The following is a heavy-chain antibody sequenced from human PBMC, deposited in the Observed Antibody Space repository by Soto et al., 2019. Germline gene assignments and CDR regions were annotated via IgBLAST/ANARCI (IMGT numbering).Heavy chain of an antibody. CDR1: GVYIVYYF. D-gene: IGHD6-13*01. Sequence: SDTLCLTCPVSGVYIVYYFVIWIRPNQGKGLEWVGFMYYRETTKYNPSLKGRVNMSLDTSKNQVSLHRQSVTAADTAVYYCARANSSTWYKFEYKWFDPRGQGTLVTVSS. V-gene: IGHV4-59*01. J-gene: IGHJ5*02. CDR2: MYYRETT. CDR3: ARANSSTWYKFEYKWFDP.